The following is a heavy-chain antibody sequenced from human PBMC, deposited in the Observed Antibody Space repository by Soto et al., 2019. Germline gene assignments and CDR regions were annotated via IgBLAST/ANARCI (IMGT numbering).Heavy chain of an antibody. CDR2: ISGRDDTT. D-gene: IGHD5-12*01. J-gene: IGHJ3*01. CDR1: GFSVRGYG. CDR3: EGSWT. V-gene: IGHV3-23*04. Sequence: VQLVESGGDLTQPGGSLRLSCAASGFSVRGYGMSWVRQAPGKALEWVSGISGRDDTTYYTDSVRGRFTISKDTSKNTLYLRMNSMTVEDTAVYYCEGSWTWGQGTMVTVSS.